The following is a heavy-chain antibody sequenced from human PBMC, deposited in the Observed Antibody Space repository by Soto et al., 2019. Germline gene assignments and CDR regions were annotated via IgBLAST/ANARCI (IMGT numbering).Heavy chain of an antibody. J-gene: IGHJ4*02. CDR3: ARDWRQMSRGGFFDY. CDR2: IVPLSGTP. CDR1: GGNSNSYS. Sequence: QVRLVQSGAEVKKPGSSVKLSCKVSGGNSNSYSIAWVRQAPGQGLQWLGTIVPLSGTPNLAHKFQGRVTITADTSTNTAYLELSSLRYEDTAIYYCARDWRQMSRGGFFDYWGQGSLVTISS. V-gene: IGHV1-69*06. D-gene: IGHD3-3*01.